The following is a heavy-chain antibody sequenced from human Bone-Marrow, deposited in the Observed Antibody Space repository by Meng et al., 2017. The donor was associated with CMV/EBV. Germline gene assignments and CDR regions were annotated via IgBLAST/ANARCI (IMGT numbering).Heavy chain of an antibody. Sequence: ASVKVSCKASGYTFTGYYVHWVRQAPGQGLEWMGWINPNSGGTNYAQKFQGRVTMTRDTSISTAYMELSRLRSDDTAVYYCASLNEVVPAAGYYLYYYGMDVWGQGTTVTVSS. D-gene: IGHD2-2*01. CDR2: INPNSGGT. J-gene: IGHJ6*02. CDR1: GYTFTGYY. V-gene: IGHV1-2*02. CDR3: ASLNEVVPAAGYYLYYYGMDV.